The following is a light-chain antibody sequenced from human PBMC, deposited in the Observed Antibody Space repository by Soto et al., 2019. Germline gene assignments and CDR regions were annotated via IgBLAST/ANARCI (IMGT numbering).Light chain of an antibody. Sequence: QSVLTQSPSASASLGASVKLTCTLSSGHSSYAIAWHQQQPEKGPRYLMKLNSDGSHSKGDGIPDRFSGSSSGAERYLTISSLQSEDEADYYCQTWGTGTHVVFGGGTKVTVL. CDR2: LNSDGSH. J-gene: IGLJ2*01. CDR3: QTWGTGTHVV. V-gene: IGLV4-69*01. CDR1: SGHSSYA.